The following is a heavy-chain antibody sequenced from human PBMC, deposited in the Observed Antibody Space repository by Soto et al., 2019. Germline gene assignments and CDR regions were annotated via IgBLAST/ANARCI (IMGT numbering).Heavy chain of an antibody. J-gene: IGHJ4*02. V-gene: IGHV2-5*02. CDR1: GFSLIANGVA. CDR3: SHRTKVYDSSGLVYDH. Sequence: GSGPTLVNPTQTLTLTCTFSGFSLIANGVAVGWIRQPPGKALEWLGIIYWDDDKRYSPSLNTRLTITKDTSINQVLLTMTNMDPLDTATYYCSHRTKVYDSSGLVYDHWGQGIVVTVSS. D-gene: IGHD3-22*01. CDR2: IYWDDDK.